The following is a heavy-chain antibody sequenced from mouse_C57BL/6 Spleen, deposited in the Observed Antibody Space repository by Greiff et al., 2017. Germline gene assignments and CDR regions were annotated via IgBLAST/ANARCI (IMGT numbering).Heavy chain of an antibody. V-gene: IGHV1-76*01. D-gene: IGHD4-1*01. CDR2: IYPGSGNT. Sequence: QVQLKQSGAELVRPGASVKLSCKASGYTFTDYYINWVKQRPGQGLEWIARIYPGSGNTYYNEKFKGKATLTAEKSSSTAYMQLSSLTSEDSAVYFCARVGNWDYWYFDVWGTGTTVTVSS. CDR1: GYTFTDYY. J-gene: IGHJ1*03. CDR3: ARVGNWDYWYFDV.